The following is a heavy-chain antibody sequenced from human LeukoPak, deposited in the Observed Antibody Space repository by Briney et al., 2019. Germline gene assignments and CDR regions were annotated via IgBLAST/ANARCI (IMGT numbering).Heavy chain of an antibody. J-gene: IGHJ4*02. CDR1: GFTFDDFG. Sequence: GGSLRLSCAASGFTFDDFGMHWVRQAPGKGLEWVSGISWNSGSIGYADSVKGRFTISRDNGKNTLYLQMNSLRADDTAVYYCARGAWFGELWGQGTLVTVSS. V-gene: IGHV3-9*01. CDR3: ARGAWFGEL. D-gene: IGHD3-10*01. CDR2: ISWNSGSI.